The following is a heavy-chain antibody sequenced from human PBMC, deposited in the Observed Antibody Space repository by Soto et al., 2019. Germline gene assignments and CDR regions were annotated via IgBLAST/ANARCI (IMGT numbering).Heavy chain of an antibody. CDR1: GVSFNNNG. V-gene: IGHV1-69*01. J-gene: IGHJ6*02. CDR2: VSPPFRTS. Sequence: QVQLVQSGAEVKKPGSSVKVSCKTAGVSFNNNGIGWVRQAPGHGLEWMGGVSPPFRTSNYARKFQGRSSITADASTGTVNMELSSLTSEDAAQYYCARVLYYGSGSYSPYGIDVWGQGTTVTVSS. D-gene: IGHD3-10*01. CDR3: ARVLYYGSGSYSPYGIDV.